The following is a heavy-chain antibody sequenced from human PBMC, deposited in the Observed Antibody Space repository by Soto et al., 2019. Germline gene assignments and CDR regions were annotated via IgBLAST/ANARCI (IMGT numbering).Heavy chain of an antibody. Sequence: PSETLSLTCTVSGGSISSSSYYWGWIRQPPGKGLEWIGSIYYSGSTYYNPSLKSRVTISVDTSKNQFSLKLSSVTAADTAVYYCARHQGKGLELRWYFDLWGRGTLVTVSS. CDR2: IYYSGST. V-gene: IGHV4-39*01. CDR1: GGSISSSSYY. CDR3: ARHQGKGLELRWYFDL. J-gene: IGHJ2*01. D-gene: IGHD1-7*01.